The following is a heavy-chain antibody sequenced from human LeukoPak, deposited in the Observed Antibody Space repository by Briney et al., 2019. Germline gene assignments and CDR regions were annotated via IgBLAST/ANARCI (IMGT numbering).Heavy chain of an antibody. Sequence: SETLSLTCTVSGGSISSGSYYWSWIRQPAGKGLEWIGRIYTSGSTNYNPSLKSRVTISVDTSKNQFSLKLSSVTAADTAVYYCARGGRYDPAGWFDPWGQGTLVTVSS. V-gene: IGHV4-61*02. J-gene: IGHJ5*02. CDR1: GGSISSGSYY. CDR2: IYTSGST. D-gene: IGHD5-12*01. CDR3: ARGGRYDPAGWFDP.